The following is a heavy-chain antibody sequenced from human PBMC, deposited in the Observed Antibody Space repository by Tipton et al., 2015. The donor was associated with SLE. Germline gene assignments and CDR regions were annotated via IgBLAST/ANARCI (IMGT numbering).Heavy chain of an antibody. D-gene: IGHD3-16*01. V-gene: IGHV1-8*02. CDR3: ARDLGIRPLNY. CDR1: GYTFSNFD. CDR2: LRPGSGST. J-gene: IGHJ4*02. Sequence: QVQLVQSGAEVKKPGASVKVSCKASGYTFSNFDIIWVRQASGQGLEWMGALRPGSGSTSLAEKFQGRVTMTGDTSVSTAYMKLSSLTSEDTGIYYCARDLGIRPLNYWGQGTLVTVSS.